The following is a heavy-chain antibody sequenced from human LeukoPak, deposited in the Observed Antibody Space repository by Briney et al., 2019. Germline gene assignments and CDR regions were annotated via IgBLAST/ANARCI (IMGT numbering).Heavy chain of an antibody. J-gene: IGHJ3*02. V-gene: IGHV4-59*08. Sequence: SETLSLTCTVSGGSISSYYWSWIRQPPGKGLEWIGYIYYSGSTNYNPSLKSRVTISVDTSKNQFSLKLSSVTAADTAVFYCARPRTPLENDAFDIWAKGQWSPSLQ. D-gene: IGHD1-1*01. CDR2: IYYSGST. CDR3: ARPRTPLENDAFDI. CDR1: GGSISSYY.